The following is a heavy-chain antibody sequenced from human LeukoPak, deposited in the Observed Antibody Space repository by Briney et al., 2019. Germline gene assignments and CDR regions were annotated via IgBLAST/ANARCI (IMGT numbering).Heavy chain of an antibody. Sequence: GGSLRLSCAASGFTFSSYEMNWVRPAPGKGLEWVSYISSSGSTIYYAASVKGRFTISRDNAKNSLYLQMNSLRAEDTAVYYCAREVDGGNFDYWGQGTLVTVSS. CDR1: GFTFSSYE. J-gene: IGHJ4*02. CDR3: AREVDGGNFDY. CDR2: ISSSGSTI. V-gene: IGHV3-48*03.